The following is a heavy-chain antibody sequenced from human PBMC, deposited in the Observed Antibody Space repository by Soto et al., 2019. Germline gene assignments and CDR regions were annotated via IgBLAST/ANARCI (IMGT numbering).Heavy chain of an antibody. D-gene: IGHD3-10*01. Sequence: ASVKVSCKASGYTFTSYGISWVRQAPGQGLEWMGWISAYNGNTNYAQKLQGRVTMTTDTSTSTAYMELRSLRSDDTAVYYCARELGELYYYYGMDVWGQGTTVTVSS. V-gene: IGHV1-18*01. CDR3: ARELGELYYYYGMDV. J-gene: IGHJ6*02. CDR2: ISAYNGNT. CDR1: GYTFTSYG.